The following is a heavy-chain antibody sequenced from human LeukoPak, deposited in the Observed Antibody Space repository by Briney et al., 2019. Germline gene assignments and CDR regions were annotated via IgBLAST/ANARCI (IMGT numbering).Heavy chain of an antibody. Sequence: PSETLSLTCVVYGGSFSGYYWSWIRQPPGKGLEWIGEINHSGSTNYNPSLKSRVTISVDTSKNQFSLKLSSVTAADTAVYYCARGGYRPFDYWGQGTLVTVSS. D-gene: IGHD3-16*02. V-gene: IGHV4-34*01. J-gene: IGHJ4*02. CDR1: GGSFSGYY. CDR2: INHSGST. CDR3: ARGGYRPFDY.